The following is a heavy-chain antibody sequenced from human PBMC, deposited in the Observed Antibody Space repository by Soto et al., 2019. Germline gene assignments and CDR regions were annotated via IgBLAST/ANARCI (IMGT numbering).Heavy chain of an antibody. CDR3: ATVNDSSAYYSHFNY. J-gene: IGHJ4*02. CDR1: GFTFSDYY. CDR2: ISSSGSSI. D-gene: IGHD3-22*01. Sequence: QVQLVESGGGLVKPGGSLRLSCAASGFTFSDYYMCWIRQAPGKGVEWVSYISSSGSSIYYADSVKGRFTISWDNANNSLYLQMNSLRAEDTAVYYCATVNDSSAYYSHFNYWGQGTLVTVSS. V-gene: IGHV3-11*01.